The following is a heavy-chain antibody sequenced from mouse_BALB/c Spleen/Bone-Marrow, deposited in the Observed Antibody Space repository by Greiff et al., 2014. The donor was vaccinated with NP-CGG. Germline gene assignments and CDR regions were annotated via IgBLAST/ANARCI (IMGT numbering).Heavy chain of an antibody. CDR3: ARSGYYGSSYFDY. D-gene: IGHD1-1*01. Sequence: EVKLMESGPELVKPGASVKISCKASGYSFTGYFMNWVMQSHGKSLEWIGRINPYNGDTFYNQKSKGKATLTVDKSSSTAHMELRSLASEDSAVYYCARSGYYGSSYFDYWGQGTTLTVSS. J-gene: IGHJ2*01. CDR2: INPYNGDT. V-gene: IGHV1-20*02. CDR1: GYSFTGYF.